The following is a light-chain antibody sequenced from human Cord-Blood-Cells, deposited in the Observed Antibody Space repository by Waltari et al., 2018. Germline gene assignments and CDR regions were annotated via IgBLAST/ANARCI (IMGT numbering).Light chain of an antibody. CDR1: RSDVGGCNY. Sequence: QSALTQPASVSGSPGQSITISCTGTRSDVGGCNYVSWYPQHPGKAPKLMIYDVSNRPSGVSNRFSGSKSGNTASLTISGLQAEDEADYYCSSYTSSSTLYVFGTGTKVTVL. CDR3: SSYTSSSTLYV. V-gene: IGLV2-14*01. J-gene: IGLJ1*01. CDR2: DVS.